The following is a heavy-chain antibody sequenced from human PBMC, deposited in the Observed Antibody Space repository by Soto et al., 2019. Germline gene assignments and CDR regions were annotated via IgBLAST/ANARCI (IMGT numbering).Heavy chain of an antibody. V-gene: IGHV3-53*01. CDR3: AGDSSSSPYYYGMDV. Sequence: EVQLVESGGGLIQPGGSLRLSCAASGFTVSSNYMSWVRQAPGKGLEWVSVIYSGGGTYYADSVKGRFTLSRDSSKNTLYLQMNSLRAEDTAVYYCAGDSSSSPYYYGMDVWGQGTTVTVSS. CDR2: IYSGGGT. D-gene: IGHD6-6*01. CDR1: GFTVSSNY. J-gene: IGHJ6*02.